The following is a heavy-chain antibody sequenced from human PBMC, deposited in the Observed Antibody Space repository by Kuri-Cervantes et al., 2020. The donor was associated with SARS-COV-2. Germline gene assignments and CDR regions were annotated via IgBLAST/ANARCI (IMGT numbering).Heavy chain of an antibody. CDR3: ARGKQQLVPHYFDY. Sequence: GESLKIFCAASGFTFSSYAMHWVRQAPGKGLEWVAVISYDGSNKYYADSVKGRFTISRDNSKNTLYLQMNSLRAEDTAVYYCARGKQQLVPHYFDYWGQGTLVTVPS. CDR2: ISYDGSNK. CDR1: GFTFSSYA. J-gene: IGHJ4*02. V-gene: IGHV3-30*04. D-gene: IGHD6-13*01.